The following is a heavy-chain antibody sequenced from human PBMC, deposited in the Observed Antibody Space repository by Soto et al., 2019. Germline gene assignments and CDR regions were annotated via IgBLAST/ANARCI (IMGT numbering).Heavy chain of an antibody. J-gene: IGHJ4*02. CDR3: ALHYITMVRGVIAYFDY. CDR2: INPSGGST. Sequence: ASVKVSCKASGYTFTSYYMHWVRQAPGQGLEWMGIINPSGGSTSYAQKFQGRVTMTRDTSTSTVYMQLSSLRSEDTAVYYCALHYITMVRGVIAYFDYWGQGTLVTVSS. CDR1: GYTFTSYY. D-gene: IGHD3-10*01. V-gene: IGHV1-46*03.